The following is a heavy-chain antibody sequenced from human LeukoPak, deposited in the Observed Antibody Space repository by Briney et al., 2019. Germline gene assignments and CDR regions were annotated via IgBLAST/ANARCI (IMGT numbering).Heavy chain of an antibody. V-gene: IGHV4-4*09. CDR2: IYTSGST. CDR3: ARHSPYYYMDV. Sequence: SETLSLTCTVSGGSISSYYWSWIRQPPGKGLEWIGYIYTSGSTNYNPSLKSRVTISVDTSKNQFSLKPSSVTAADTAVYYCARHSPYYYMDVWGKGTTVTVSS. CDR1: GGSISSYY. J-gene: IGHJ6*03.